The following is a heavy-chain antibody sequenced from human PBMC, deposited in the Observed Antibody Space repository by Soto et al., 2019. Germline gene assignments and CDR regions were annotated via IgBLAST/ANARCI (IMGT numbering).Heavy chain of an antibody. D-gene: IGHD6-19*01. V-gene: IGHV5-51*01. CDR1: GYSFYSYW. Sequence: GESLKISCKGSGYSFYSYWIAWVRQMPGKGLEWMGIIYPGDSDTRYSPSFEGQVTISADKSISTAYLRWSSLKASDTAMYYCARVLYASAWYGIDFWGQGTLVTVSS. J-gene: IGHJ4*02. CDR2: IYPGDSDT. CDR3: ARVLYASAWYGIDF.